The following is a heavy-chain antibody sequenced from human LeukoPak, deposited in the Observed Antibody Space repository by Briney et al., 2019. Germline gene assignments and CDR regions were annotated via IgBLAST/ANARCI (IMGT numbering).Heavy chain of an antibody. CDR3: AREEGYYGSGIDY. V-gene: IGHV3-48*03. D-gene: IGHD3-10*01. J-gene: IGHJ4*02. CDR2: ISSSGSTI. Sequence: GGSLRLSCAASGFTFSSYEMNWVRQAPGKGLEWVSYISSSGSTIYYADSVKGRFTISRDNAKNSLYLQMNSLRAEDTAVYYCAREEGYYGSGIDYWGQGTLVTVSS. CDR1: GFTFSSYE.